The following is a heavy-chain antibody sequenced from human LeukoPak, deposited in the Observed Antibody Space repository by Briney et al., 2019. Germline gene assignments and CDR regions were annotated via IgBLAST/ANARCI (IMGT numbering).Heavy chain of an antibody. CDR1: GYTFATYG. D-gene: IGHD3-22*01. Sequence: GASVKLSCKASGYTFATYGISWVRQAPGQGLEWMGWISAYNGNTNYAQKFQGRVTMTTDTSTSTAYMELRSLRSDDQAVYYSARHTAPNDSSGYPDDYWGQGTLVTVSS. V-gene: IGHV1-18*01. CDR3: ARHTAPNDSSGYPDDY. J-gene: IGHJ4*02. CDR2: ISAYNGNT.